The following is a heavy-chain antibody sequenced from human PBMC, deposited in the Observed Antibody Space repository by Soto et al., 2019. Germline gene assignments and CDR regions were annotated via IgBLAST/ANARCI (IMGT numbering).Heavy chain of an antibody. CDR2: ISWNSGSI. CDR1: GFTFDDYS. V-gene: IGHV3-9*01. CDR3: AKAGKMATNAYYYGMDV. J-gene: IGHJ6*02. Sequence: LRLSCAASGFTFDDYSMHWVRQAPGKGLEWVSGISWNSGSIGYADSVKGRFTISRDNAKNSLYLQMNSLRAEDTALYYCAKAGKMATNAYYYGMDVWGQGTTVTVSS. D-gene: IGHD5-12*01.